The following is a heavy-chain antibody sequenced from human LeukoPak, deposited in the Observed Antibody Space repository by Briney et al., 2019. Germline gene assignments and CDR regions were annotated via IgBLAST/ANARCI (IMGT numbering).Heavy chain of an antibody. CDR1: GGSISSGGYY. CDR3: ASDSNCSSTSCPFDI. D-gene: IGHD2-2*01. CDR2: IYYSGST. V-gene: IGHV4-31*03. J-gene: IGHJ3*02. Sequence: SETLSLTCTVSGGSISSGGYYWSWIRQHPGKGLEWIGYIYYSGSTYYNPSLKSRVTISVDTSKNQFSLKLSSVTAADTAVYYCASDSNCSSTSCPFDIWGQGTMVTVSS.